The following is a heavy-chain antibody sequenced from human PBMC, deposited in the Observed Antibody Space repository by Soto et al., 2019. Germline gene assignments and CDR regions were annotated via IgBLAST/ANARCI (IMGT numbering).Heavy chain of an antibody. D-gene: IGHD4-4*01. Sequence: ASVKVSCKASGYTFTSYGISWVRQAPGQGLEWMGWISAYNGNTNYAQKLQGRVTMTTDTSTSTAYIELRSLRSDDTAVYYCARTREYSSYFDYWGQGTLVTVCS. CDR2: ISAYNGNT. CDR3: ARTREYSSYFDY. V-gene: IGHV1-18*01. J-gene: IGHJ4*02. CDR1: GYTFTSYG.